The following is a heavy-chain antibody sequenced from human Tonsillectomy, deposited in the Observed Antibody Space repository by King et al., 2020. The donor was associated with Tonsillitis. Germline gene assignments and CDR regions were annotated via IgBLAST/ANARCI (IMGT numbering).Heavy chain of an antibody. CDR3: ARGVRDGDYWLTFYYYGMDV. Sequence: VQLQQWGAGLLKPSETLSLTCAVYGGSFSGYYWSWIRQPPGKGLEWIGEINHSGSTNYNPSLKSRVTISVDTSKNQFSLKLSSVTAADTAVYYCARGVRDGDYWLTFYYYGMDVWGRGTTVTVSS. J-gene: IGHJ6*02. D-gene: IGHD4-17*01. CDR2: INHSGST. V-gene: IGHV4-34*01. CDR1: GGSFSGYY.